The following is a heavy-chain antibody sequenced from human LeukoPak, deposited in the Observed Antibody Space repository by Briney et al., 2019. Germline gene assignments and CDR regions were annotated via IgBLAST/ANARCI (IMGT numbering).Heavy chain of an antibody. CDR3: AKAGSWYWFDP. Sequence: GGSLRLSCAASGFTFSSYAMSWVRQAPEKGLEWVSAISGGGGATYYADSVKGRFTISRDNSKNTLYLQMNSLRAEDTAVYYCAKAGSWYWFDPWGQGTLVTVSS. D-gene: IGHD6-13*01. CDR2: ISGGGGAT. V-gene: IGHV3-23*01. J-gene: IGHJ5*02. CDR1: GFTFSSYA.